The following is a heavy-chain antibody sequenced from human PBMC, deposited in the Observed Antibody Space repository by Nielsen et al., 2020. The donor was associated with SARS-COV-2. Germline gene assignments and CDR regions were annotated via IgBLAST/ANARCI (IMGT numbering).Heavy chain of an antibody. V-gene: IGHV2-70*12. CDR1: GFSLSTSGMC. D-gene: IGHD3-3*01. Sequence: SGPTLVKPTQTLTLTCTFSGFSLSTSGMCVSWIRQPPGKALEWLARIDWDDDKYYSTSLKTRLTISKDTSKNQVVLTMTNMDPVDTATYYCAHRIQYGRGTIFGVVLPPDFDYWGQGTLVTVSS. CDR2: IDWDDDK. J-gene: IGHJ4*02. CDR3: AHRIQYGRGTIFGVVLPPDFDY.